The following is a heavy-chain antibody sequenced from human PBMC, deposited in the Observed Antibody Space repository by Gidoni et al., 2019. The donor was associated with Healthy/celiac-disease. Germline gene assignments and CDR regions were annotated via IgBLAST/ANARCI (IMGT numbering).Heavy chain of an antibody. CDR1: GYTFTSSA. D-gene: IGHD2-15*01. V-gene: IGHV1-3*01. J-gene: IGHJ6*02. CDR2: INAGNGNP. Sequence: QVQLVQSGAEVKKPGASVKVSCKASGYTFTSSAMHWVRQAPGQRLEWMGWINAGNGNPKYSQKFQGRVTITRDTSASTAYMELSSLRSEDTAVYYCARDIVVVAAGPYYYYYYGMDVWGQGTTVTVSS. CDR3: ARDIVVVAAGPYYYYYYGMDV.